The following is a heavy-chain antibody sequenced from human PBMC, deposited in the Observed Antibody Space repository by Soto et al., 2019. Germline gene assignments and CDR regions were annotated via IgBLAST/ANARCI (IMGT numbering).Heavy chain of an antibody. CDR3: ARQFHDNRGVGYFYYGLDV. CDR1: GYSFSNYW. CDR2: IYPADSDT. D-gene: IGHD2-8*02. J-gene: IGHJ6*02. Sequence: GESLKISCEGSGYSFSNYWIAWVRQMPGKGLEWMGIIYPADSDTRYSPSFQGQVAISADKYISTAYLQWSSLKASDTAIYYCARQFHDNRGVGYFYYGLDVWGQGTTVTVSS. V-gene: IGHV5-51*01.